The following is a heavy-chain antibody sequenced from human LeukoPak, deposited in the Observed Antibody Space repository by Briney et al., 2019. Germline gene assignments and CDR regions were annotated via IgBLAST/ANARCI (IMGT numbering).Heavy chain of an antibody. CDR1: GFTFSSYA. CDR3: AKGLSVVVGPHAFDI. J-gene: IGHJ3*02. V-gene: IGHV3-23*01. D-gene: IGHD3-22*01. Sequence: PGGSLRLSCAASGFTFSSYAMSWVRQAPGKGLEWVSVVSGSGGSTYYADSVKGRFTISRDNSKNTLYLQMNSLRAEDTAVYYCAKGLSVVVGPHAFDIWGQGTMVTVPS. CDR2: VSGSGGST.